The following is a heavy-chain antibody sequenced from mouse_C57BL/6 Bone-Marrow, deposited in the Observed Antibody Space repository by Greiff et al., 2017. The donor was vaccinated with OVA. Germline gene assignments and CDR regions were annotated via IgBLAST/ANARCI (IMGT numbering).Heavy chain of an antibody. V-gene: IGHV1-42*01. CDR1: GYSFTGYY. CDR3: ARPANCFHYYAMDY. D-gene: IGHD4-1*01. J-gene: IGHJ4*01. CDR2: INPSSGYT. Sequence: VQLKESGPELVKPGASVKISCKASGYSFTGYYMNWVKQSPEKSLEWIGYINPSSGYTKYNQKFKDKATLTADKSSSTAYMQLSSLTYEDSAVYYCARPANCFHYYAMDYWGQGTSVTVSS.